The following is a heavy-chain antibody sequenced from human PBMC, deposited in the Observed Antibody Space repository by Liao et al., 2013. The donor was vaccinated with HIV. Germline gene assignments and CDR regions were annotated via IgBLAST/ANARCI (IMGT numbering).Heavy chain of an antibody. CDR2: IYTSGST. Sequence: QVQLQESGPGLVKPSQTLSLTCTVSGGSISSGSYYWSWIRQPAGKGLEWIGRIYTSGSTNYNPSLKSRVTISVDTSKNQFSLKLTSVTAADTAVYYCAREYRDYYYYMDVWGKGTTVTVSS. J-gene: IGHJ6*03. CDR3: AREYRDYYYYMDV. CDR1: GGSISSGSYY. D-gene: IGHD3-10*01. V-gene: IGHV4-61*02.